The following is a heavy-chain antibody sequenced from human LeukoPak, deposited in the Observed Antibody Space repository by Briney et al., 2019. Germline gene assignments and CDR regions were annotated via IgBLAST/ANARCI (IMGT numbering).Heavy chain of an antibody. V-gene: IGHV4-59*01. D-gene: IGHD3-22*01. J-gene: IGHJ5*02. CDR2: IYYSGST. CDR3: ARVHHYYDSSGQGNNWFDP. Sequence: SETLSLTCTVSGGSISSYYWSWIRQPPGKGLEWIGYIYYSGSTNYNPSLKSRVTISVDTSKNQFSLKLSSVTAADTAVYYCARVHHYYDSSGQGNNWFDPWGQGTLVTASS. CDR1: GGSISSYY.